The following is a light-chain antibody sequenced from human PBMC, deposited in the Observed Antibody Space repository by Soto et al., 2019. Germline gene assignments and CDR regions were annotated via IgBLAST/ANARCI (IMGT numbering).Light chain of an antibody. CDR2: GAS. J-gene: IGKJ1*01. V-gene: IGKV3D-15*01. CDR3: QHYSSQT. CDR1: QSVGSN. Sequence: EIVMTQSPATLSVSPGERATLSCRASQSVGSNLAWYQQKPGQAPRLLIYGASSRATGIPDRFSGSGSGTDFTLTISRLEPEDSAVYFCQHYSSQTFGQGTKVDIK.